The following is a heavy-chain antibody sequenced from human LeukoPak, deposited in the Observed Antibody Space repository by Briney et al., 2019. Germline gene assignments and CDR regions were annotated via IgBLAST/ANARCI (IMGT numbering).Heavy chain of an antibody. CDR2: ISYDGSNK. CDR1: GFTFSSYA. V-gene: IGHV3-30*04. J-gene: IGHJ4*02. D-gene: IGHD5-18*01. CDR3: ARDVALRQRGYSYGYIGDY. Sequence: PGRSLRLTCAAPGFTFSSYAMHWVRQAPGKGLEWVAVISYDGSNKYYADSVKGRFTISRDNSKNTLYLQMNSLRAEDTAVYYCARDVALRQRGYSYGYIGDYWGQGTLVTVSS.